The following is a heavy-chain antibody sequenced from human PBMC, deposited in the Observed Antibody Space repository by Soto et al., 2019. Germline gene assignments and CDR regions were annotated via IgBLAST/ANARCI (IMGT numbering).Heavy chain of an antibody. V-gene: IGHV3-7*01. CDR3: ASSLL. CDR1: GFTFSSYW. J-gene: IGHJ4*02. CDR2: IKGDGSEK. Sequence: EVQMVESGGGLVQPGGSLRLSCAASGFTFSSYWVYWVRQAPGKGLEWVANIKGDGSEKNYVVSVKGRFTISRDNAKNSLYLQMNSLRVEDTAVYYCASSLLRGQGTLVTVSS.